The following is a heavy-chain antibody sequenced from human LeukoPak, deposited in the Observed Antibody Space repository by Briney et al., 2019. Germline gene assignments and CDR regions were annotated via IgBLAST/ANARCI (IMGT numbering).Heavy chain of an antibody. CDR3: VRVGSSNWYA. D-gene: IGHD6-13*01. CDR1: GLTLSIYG. V-gene: IGHV3-23*01. J-gene: IGHJ5*02. Sequence: GGSLRLSCVGSGLTLSIYGMSWVRQAPGKGLEWVSGMTGSALPSRTHYADSVKGRFTISRDNSRNSLYLQMNNLRAEDTAVYYCVRVGSSNWYAWGQGTLVTVSS. CDR2: MTGSALPSRT.